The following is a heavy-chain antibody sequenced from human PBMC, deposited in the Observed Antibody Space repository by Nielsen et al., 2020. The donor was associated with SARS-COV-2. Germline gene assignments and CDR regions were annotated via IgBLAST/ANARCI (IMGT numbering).Heavy chain of an antibody. J-gene: IGHJ4*02. D-gene: IGHD1-26*01. Sequence: ASVKVSCKASGYTFTNSYLHWVRQAPGQGLEWMGIINPSDGSTRYAQKFQGRVTMTRDTSTSTVYMEVSSLRSEDTALFYCARGTDTRVVGSTFGYFDFWGQGTLFTVSS. V-gene: IGHV1-46*01. CDR1: GYTFTNSY. CDR2: INPSDGST. CDR3: ARGTDTRVVGSTFGYFDF.